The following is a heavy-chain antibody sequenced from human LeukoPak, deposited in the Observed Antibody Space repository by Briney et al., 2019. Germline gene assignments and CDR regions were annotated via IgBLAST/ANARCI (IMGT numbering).Heavy chain of an antibody. J-gene: IGHJ5*02. CDR1: GYTFTSYY. Sequence: ASVKVSCKASGYTFTSYYMHWVRQAPGQGLEWMGIINPSGGSTSYAQKFQGRVTMTRDTSTSTVYMELSSLRSEDTAGYYCARVVTAAALRANWFDPWGQGTLVTVSS. V-gene: IGHV1-46*01. CDR2: INPSGGST. D-gene: IGHD6-13*01. CDR3: ARVVTAAALRANWFDP.